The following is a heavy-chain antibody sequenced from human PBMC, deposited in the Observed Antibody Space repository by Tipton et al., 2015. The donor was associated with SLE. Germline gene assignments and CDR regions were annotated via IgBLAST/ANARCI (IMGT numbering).Heavy chain of an antibody. CDR1: GFTFSSFW. J-gene: IGHJ3*02. Sequence: SLRLSCAASGFTFSSFWMSWVRQAPGKGLEWVAYIRYDGGKTNYVDSVKGRFIISRDNSKNTLYLQMNSLRAEDTALYYCAKDNSGSYHDAFDIWGQGTMVTVSS. V-gene: IGHV3-30*02. D-gene: IGHD1-26*01. CDR2: IRYDGGKT. CDR3: AKDNSGSYHDAFDI.